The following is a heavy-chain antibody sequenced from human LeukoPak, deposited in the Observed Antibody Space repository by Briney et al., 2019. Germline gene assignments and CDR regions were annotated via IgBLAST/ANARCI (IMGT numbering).Heavy chain of an antibody. J-gene: IGHJ6*03. CDR2: INHSGST. D-gene: IGHD3-10*01. V-gene: IGHV4-34*01. CDR3: ARHNRGVRGVIAYYYYYMDV. CDR1: GESFSGYY. Sequence: PSETLSLTCAVYGESFSGYYWSWIRQPPGKGLEWIGEINHSGSTNYNPSLKSRVTISVDTSKNQFSLKLSSVTAADTAVYYCARHNRGVRGVIAYYYYYMDVWGKGTTVTISS.